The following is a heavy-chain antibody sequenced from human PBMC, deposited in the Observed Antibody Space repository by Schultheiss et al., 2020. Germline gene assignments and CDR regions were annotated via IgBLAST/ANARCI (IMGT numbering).Heavy chain of an antibody. CDR2: TYYRSKWYT. Sequence: SQTLSLTCAISGDSVSSNSVAWNWIRQSPSRGLEWLGRTYYRSKWYTDYAVFVQSRITINPDTSKNQFSLQLNSVTPEDTAVYFCARDRIADGGWFTPWGQGTLVTVSS. V-gene: IGHV6-1*01. D-gene: IGHD6-13*01. CDR3: ARDRIADGGWFTP. J-gene: IGHJ5*02. CDR1: GDSVSSNSVA.